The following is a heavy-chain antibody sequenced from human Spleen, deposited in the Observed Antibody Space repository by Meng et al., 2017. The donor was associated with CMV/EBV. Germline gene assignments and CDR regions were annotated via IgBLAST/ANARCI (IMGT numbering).Heavy chain of an antibody. J-gene: IGHJ6*02. CDR3: ARGPPVPRRNYFYYYGMDV. CDR2: TRNKPNSYTT. Sequence: GGSLRLSCAASGVSFSDYSMNWVRQAPGKGLEWVGRTRNKPNSYTTEYAASVKGRFTISRDDSKNSLYLQMNSLKTEDTAVYYCARGPPVPRRNYFYYYGMDVWGQGTTVTVSS. CDR1: GVSFSDYS. D-gene: IGHD6-19*01. V-gene: IGHV3-72*01.